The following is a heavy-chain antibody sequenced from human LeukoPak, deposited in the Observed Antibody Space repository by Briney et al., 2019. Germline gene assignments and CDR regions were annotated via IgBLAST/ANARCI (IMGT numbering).Heavy chain of an antibody. J-gene: IGHJ4*02. CDR1: GFTFSSYS. D-gene: IGHD3-22*01. CDR2: ISTSSSYI. CDR3: AKSGYNYDSDAYAFIDY. V-gene: IGHV3-21*04. Sequence: GGSLRLSCAASGFTFSSYSMNWVRQAPGKGLEWVSFISTSSSYIHYADSVKGRFTISRDNAKNSLYLQMNSLRAEDTAVYYCAKSGYNYDSDAYAFIDYWGQGALVTVSS.